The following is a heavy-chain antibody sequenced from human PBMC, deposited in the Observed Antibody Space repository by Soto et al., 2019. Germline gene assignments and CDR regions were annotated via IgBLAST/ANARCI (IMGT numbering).Heavy chain of an antibody. CDR2: IFYSGTA. Sequence: PSETLSLTCTVSGGSISSGNRYWSWIRQPPGKGLEWIGYIFYSGTAYYNPSLKSRLTISVDTSKNQFSLKLSSVTAADTAVYYCARTDYGTAYFDPWGHGSLVTVSS. V-gene: IGHV4-30-4*01. J-gene: IGHJ5*02. D-gene: IGHD3-10*01. CDR1: GGSISSGNRY. CDR3: ARTDYGTAYFDP.